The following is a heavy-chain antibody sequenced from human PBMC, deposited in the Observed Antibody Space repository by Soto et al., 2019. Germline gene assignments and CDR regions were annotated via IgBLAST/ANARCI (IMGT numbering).Heavy chain of an antibody. J-gene: IGHJ4*02. CDR1: GFTFSSYG. CDR2: ISYDGSNK. Sequence: HPGGSLRLSCAASGFTFSSYGMHWVRQAPGKGLEWVAVISYDGSNKYYADSVKGRFTISRDNSKNTLYLQMNSLRAEDTAVYYCAKEYRLGSSWYGISSRGFDYWGQGTLVTVSS. V-gene: IGHV3-30*18. CDR3: AKEYRLGSSWYGISSRGFDY. D-gene: IGHD6-13*01.